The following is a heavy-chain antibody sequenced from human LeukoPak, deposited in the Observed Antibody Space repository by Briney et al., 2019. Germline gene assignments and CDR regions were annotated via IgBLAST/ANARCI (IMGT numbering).Heavy chain of an antibody. V-gene: IGHV5-51*01. CDR2: INPGDSDT. D-gene: IGHD5-18*01. Sequence: GESLKISCKGSGYSFTSYWIGWVRQMPGKGLEWMGIINPGDSDTRYSPSFQGQVTISADKSISTAYLQWSSLKASDTAMYYCARTETAEHYYYYGMDVWGKGTTVTVSS. CDR1: GYSFTSYW. CDR3: ARTETAEHYYYYGMDV. J-gene: IGHJ6*04.